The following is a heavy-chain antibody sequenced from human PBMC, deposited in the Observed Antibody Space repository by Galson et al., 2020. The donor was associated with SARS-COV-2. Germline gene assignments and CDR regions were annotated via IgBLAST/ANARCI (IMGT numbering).Heavy chain of an antibody. V-gene: IGHV4-30-4*01. CDR2: IYYSGST. CDR3: ARDMSPAAMRYDGMDV. J-gene: IGHJ6*02. D-gene: IGHD2-2*01. Sequence: ETSETLSLTCTVSGGSISSGDYYWSWIRQPPGKGLEWIGYIYYSGSTYYNPSLKSRVTISVDTSKNQFSLKLSSVTAADTAVYYCARDMSPAAMRYDGMDVWGQGTTVTVSS. CDR1: GGSISSGDYY.